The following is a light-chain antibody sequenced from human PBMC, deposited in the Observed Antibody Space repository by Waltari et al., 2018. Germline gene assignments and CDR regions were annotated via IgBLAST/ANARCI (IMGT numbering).Light chain of an antibody. J-gene: IGLJ3*02. V-gene: IGLV4-69*01. CDR2: GNSEGSH. CDR3: QTGGHGTWV. Sequence: HQPENGPRYLMEGNSEGSHSRGDEMPDRFSGSSSGAERHLTIASLQAEDEADYYCQTGGHGTWVFGGGTKLTVL.